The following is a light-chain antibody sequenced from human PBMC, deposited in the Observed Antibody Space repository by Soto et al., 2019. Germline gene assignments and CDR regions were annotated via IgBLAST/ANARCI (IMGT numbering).Light chain of an antibody. Sequence: DIQLTQSPSTLSAAVGDIVTITRRASPTLRTWLAWYQQKPGKAPKLLIYDVSILQSGVPSRFSGSGSGTEFTLTISSLQPDDFATYYCQQYNGYPLTFGGGTKV. CDR3: QQYNGYPLT. CDR2: DVS. V-gene: IGKV1-5*01. J-gene: IGKJ4*01. CDR1: PTLRTW.